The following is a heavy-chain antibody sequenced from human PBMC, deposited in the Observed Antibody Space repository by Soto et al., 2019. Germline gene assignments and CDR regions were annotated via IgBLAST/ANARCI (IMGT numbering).Heavy chain of an antibody. J-gene: IGHJ6*02. CDR3: AAIPTDYYYYNMDV. D-gene: IGHD2-2*02. V-gene: IGHV4-59*01. CDR1: GASISCFY. Sequence: PSETLSLTCIVSGASISCFYWSWIRQPPGKGLEWIGYIHESGSTNYNPSLKSRITISVDTSKSQFSLKLTSVTAADTAVYYCAAIPTDYYYYNMDVWGQGTTVTVSS. CDR2: IHESGST.